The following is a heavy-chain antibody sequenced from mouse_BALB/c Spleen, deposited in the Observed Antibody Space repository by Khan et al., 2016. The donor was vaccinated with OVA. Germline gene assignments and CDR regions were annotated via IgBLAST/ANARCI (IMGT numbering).Heavy chain of an antibody. D-gene: IGHD2-14*01. CDR1: GYTFTSHT. J-gene: IGHJ4*01. CDR3: TRRTTEYAMDY. CDR2: INPRSGYT. Sequence: QVHVKQSGAELARPGASVKMSCKASGYTFTSHTMHWVKQRPGQGLEWIGYINPRSGYTNYNQKFNDKATLTADKSSSTAYMQLSSLTSEDSAVYDGTRRTTEYAMDYWGQGTSVTVSS. V-gene: IGHV1-4*01.